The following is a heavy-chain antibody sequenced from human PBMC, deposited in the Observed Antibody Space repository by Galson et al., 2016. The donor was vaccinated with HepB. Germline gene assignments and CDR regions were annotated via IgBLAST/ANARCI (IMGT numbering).Heavy chain of an antibody. Sequence: SLRLSCAASGFTFSSNYMSWVRQAPGKGLEWVSVIYSGGGTYYADSVKGRFTISRDNSKNTLYLQMNSLRAEDTAVYYCARVRSGYSGYANPYYYGMDVWGQGTTVTVSS. CDR2: IYSGGGT. CDR1: GFTFSSNY. CDR3: ARVRSGYSGYANPYYYGMDV. D-gene: IGHD5-12*01. V-gene: IGHV3-53*01. J-gene: IGHJ6*02.